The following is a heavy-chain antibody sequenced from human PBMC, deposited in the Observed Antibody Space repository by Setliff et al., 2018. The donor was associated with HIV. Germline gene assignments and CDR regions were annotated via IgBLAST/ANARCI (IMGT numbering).Heavy chain of an antibody. CDR2: IIPIFGTA. D-gene: IGHD6-19*01. Sequence: SVKVSCKASGGTFSGYAISWVRQAPGQGLEWMGGIIPIFGTANYAQKFQGRVTITADESTSTAYMELSSLRSEDTAVYYCARDGFRPGYSSGWSDYWGQGTLVTVSS. CDR3: ARDGFRPGYSSGWSDY. CDR1: GGTFSGYA. J-gene: IGHJ4*02. V-gene: IGHV1-69*13.